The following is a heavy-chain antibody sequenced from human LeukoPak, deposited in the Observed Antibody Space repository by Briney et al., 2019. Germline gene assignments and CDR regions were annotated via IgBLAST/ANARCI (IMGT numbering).Heavy chain of an antibody. V-gene: IGHV3-23*01. CDR1: GFTFSTYA. Sequence: GGSLRLSCAASGFTFSTYAMSWVRQAPGKGLEWVSSFSGSGGSTYYADSVKGRFTISRDNSKNTLYLQMSTLRAEDTAVYYCAKDLGMQVWFPLWGQGTLVTVSS. CDR3: AKDLGMQVWFPL. J-gene: IGHJ4*02. CDR2: FSGSGGST. D-gene: IGHD5-18*01.